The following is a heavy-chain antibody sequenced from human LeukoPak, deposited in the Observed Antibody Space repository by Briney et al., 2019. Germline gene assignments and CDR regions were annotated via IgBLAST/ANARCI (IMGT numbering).Heavy chain of an antibody. Sequence: PSETLSLTCTVSGGSISSSSYYWGWIRQPPGKGLEWIGSIYYSGSTYYNPSLKSRVTISVDTSKNQFSLKLSSVTAADTAVYYCAILVDDYYGSGSYRGGRFDPWGQGTLVTVSS. CDR2: IYYSGST. J-gene: IGHJ5*02. D-gene: IGHD3-10*01. V-gene: IGHV4-39*01. CDR1: GGSISSSSYY. CDR3: AILVDDYYGSGSYRGGRFDP.